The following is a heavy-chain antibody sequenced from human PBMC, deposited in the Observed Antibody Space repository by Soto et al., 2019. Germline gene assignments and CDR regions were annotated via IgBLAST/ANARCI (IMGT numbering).Heavy chain of an antibody. V-gene: IGHV1-46*01. CDR1: GYTFTSYY. CDR2: INPSGGST. J-gene: IGHJ6*02. D-gene: IGHD6-19*01. CDR3: ASPIAVAGPYYYGMDV. Sequence: GASVKVSCKASGYTFTSYYMHWVRQAPGQGLEWMGIINPSGGSTSYAQKFQGRVTMTRDTSTSTVYMELSSLRSEDTAVYYCASPIAVAGPYYYGMDVWGQGTTVTVSS.